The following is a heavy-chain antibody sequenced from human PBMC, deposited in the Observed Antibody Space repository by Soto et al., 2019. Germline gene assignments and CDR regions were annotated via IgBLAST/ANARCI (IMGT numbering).Heavy chain of an antibody. CDR1: GYGFTTYG. V-gene: IGHV1-18*01. J-gene: IGHJ4*02. CDR3: ARGRYGDY. CDR2: ISAHNGNT. D-gene: IGHD1-1*01. Sequence: QVHLVQSGAEVKKPGASVKVSCKGSGYGFTTYGSTWVRQAPGQGLEWMALISAHNGNTNYAQKLHGRVTVTRDTSTSTAYMELRSLRSDDTAVYYCARGRYGDYWGQGALVTVSS.